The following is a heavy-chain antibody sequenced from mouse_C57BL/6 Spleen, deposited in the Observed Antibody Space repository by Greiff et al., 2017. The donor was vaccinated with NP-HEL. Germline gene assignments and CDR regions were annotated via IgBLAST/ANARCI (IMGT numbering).Heavy chain of an antibody. Sequence: VQLQQPGAELVKPGASVKLSCKASGYTFTSYWMHWVKQRPGQGLEWIGMIHPNSGSTNYNEKFKSKATLTVDKSSSTAYMQLSSLTSEDSAVYYCARSGTDRYFDVWGTGTTVTVSS. V-gene: IGHV1-64*01. J-gene: IGHJ1*03. CDR2: IHPNSGST. D-gene: IGHD4-1*01. CDR1: GYTFTSYW. CDR3: ARSGTDRYFDV.